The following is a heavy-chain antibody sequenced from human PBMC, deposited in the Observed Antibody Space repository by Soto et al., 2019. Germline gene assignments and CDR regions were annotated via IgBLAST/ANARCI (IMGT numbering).Heavy chain of an antibody. Sequence: ASVNVSCKASGYTFTSYGISWVRQAPGQGLEWMGWISAYNGNTNYAQKLQGRVTMTTDTSTSTAYMELRSLRSDDTAVYYCARDPYCGGDCTNWFDPWGQVTLITVSS. CDR2: ISAYNGNT. J-gene: IGHJ5*02. CDR1: GYTFTSYG. V-gene: IGHV1-18*04. CDR3: ARDPYCGGDCTNWFDP. D-gene: IGHD2-21*02.